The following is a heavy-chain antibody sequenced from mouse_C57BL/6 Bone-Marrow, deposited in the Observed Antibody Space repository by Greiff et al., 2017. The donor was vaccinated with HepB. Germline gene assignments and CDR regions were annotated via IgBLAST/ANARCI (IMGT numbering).Heavy chain of an antibody. V-gene: IGHV5-9-1*02. CDR2: ISSGGDYI. D-gene: IGHD1-1*01. CDR3: TTKRGDYYGSSSYWYFDV. CDR1: GFTFSSYA. Sequence: DVMLVESGEGLVKPGGSLKLSCAASGFTFSSYAMSWVRQTPEKRLEWVAYISSGGDYIYYADTVKGRFTISRDNARNTLYLQMSSLKSEDTAMYYCTTKRGDYYGSSSYWYFDVWGTGTTVTVSS. J-gene: IGHJ1*03.